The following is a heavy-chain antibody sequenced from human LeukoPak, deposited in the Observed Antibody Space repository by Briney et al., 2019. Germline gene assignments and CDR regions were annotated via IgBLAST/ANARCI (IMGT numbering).Heavy chain of an antibody. CDR1: GYLLRESS. CDR3: ATEDPSGLDVLLN. J-gene: IGHJ3*01. D-gene: IGHD6-19*01. V-gene: IGHV1-24*01. CDR2: FDAENGDI. Sequence: ASVKVSCKISGYLLRESSMHWVRQAPGKGLEWMGGFDAENGDIIYAQKLQGRVTMTEDISTDTAYMELSDLRSDDTAVYYCATEDPSGLDVLLNWGQGTMVTVSS.